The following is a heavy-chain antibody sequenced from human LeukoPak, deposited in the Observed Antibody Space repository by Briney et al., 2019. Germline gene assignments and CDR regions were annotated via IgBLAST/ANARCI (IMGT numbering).Heavy chain of an antibody. CDR2: IYYSGST. CDR1: GGSISSSSYY. Sequence: SETLSLTCTVSGGSISSSSYYWGWIRQPPGKGLEWIGSIYYSGSTYYNPSLKSRVTISVDTSKNQFSLKLSSVTAADTAVYYCARRSVWAAEMGYWGQGTLVTVSS. V-gene: IGHV4-39*07. D-gene: IGHD6-13*01. J-gene: IGHJ4*02. CDR3: ARRSVWAAEMGY.